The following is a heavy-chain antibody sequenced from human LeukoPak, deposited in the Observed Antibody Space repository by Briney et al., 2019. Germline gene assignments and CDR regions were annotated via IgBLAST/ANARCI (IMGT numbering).Heavy chain of an antibody. D-gene: IGHD3-10*01. Sequence: ASVKVSCTASGYPFSAHFLNWVRQAPGQGLEWMGNIDTTTGNPRYAQDFTGRFVFSLDTSVSTAYLQVTSLKADDTAAYCCVRGTPTPGMDYWGQGTQVTVSS. J-gene: IGHJ4*02. CDR2: IDTTTGNP. V-gene: IGHV7-4-1*02. CDR1: GYPFSAHF. CDR3: VRGTPTPGMDY.